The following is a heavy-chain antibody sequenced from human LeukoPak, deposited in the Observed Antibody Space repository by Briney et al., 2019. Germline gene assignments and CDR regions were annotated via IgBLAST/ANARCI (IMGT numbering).Heavy chain of an antibody. CDR1: GFTFTSSA. CDR2: IVVGSGNT. D-gene: IGHD2-2*01. Sequence: SAKVSCKASGFTFTSSAMQWVRQARGQRLECIGWIVVGSGNTNYAQKFQERVTITRDMSTSTAYMELSSLRSDDTAVYYCARDVGEYCSSTNCYASHYWGQGTLVTASS. J-gene: IGHJ4*02. V-gene: IGHV1-58*02. CDR3: ARDVGEYCSSTNCYASHY.